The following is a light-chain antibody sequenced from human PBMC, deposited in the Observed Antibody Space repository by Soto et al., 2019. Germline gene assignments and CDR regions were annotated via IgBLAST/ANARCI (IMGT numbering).Light chain of an antibody. CDR1: ESVSTY. CDR2: DTS. Sequence: ESVLAQAPATLSLSTGDRATLSCRANESVSTYLAWYQQKPGQSPRLLIYDTSKRATGIPARFSGSGSGTDFTLTIVSLEPEDFVFYYCQQRSSWPLTFGGGTKVDIK. V-gene: IGKV3-11*01. CDR3: QQRSSWPLT. J-gene: IGKJ4*01.